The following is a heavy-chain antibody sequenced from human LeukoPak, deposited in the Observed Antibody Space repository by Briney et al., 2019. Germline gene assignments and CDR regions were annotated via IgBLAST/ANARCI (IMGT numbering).Heavy chain of an antibody. V-gene: IGHV1-2*02. CDR1: GYTFTCCC. CDR3: AREVGSSSSAFDY. J-gene: IGHJ4*02. CDR2: INPNSGGT. Sequence: ASVKVSCKASGYTFTCCCMHWVRQAPGQGLEWMGWINPNSGGTNYAQKFQGRVTMTRDTSISTAYMELSRLRSDDTAVYYCAREVGSSSSAFDYWGQGTLVTVSS. D-gene: IGHD6-6*01.